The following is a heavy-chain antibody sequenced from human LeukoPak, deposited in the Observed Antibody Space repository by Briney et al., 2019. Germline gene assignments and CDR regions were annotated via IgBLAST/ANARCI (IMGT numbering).Heavy chain of an antibody. Sequence: SETLSLTCAVYGGSFSGYYWSWIRQPPVKGLEWIGEINHSGSTNYNPSLKSRVTISVDTSKNQFSLKLSSVTAADTAVYYCARTTGGSTKDAFDIWGQGTMVTVSS. J-gene: IGHJ3*02. V-gene: IGHV4-34*01. CDR3: ARTTGGSTKDAFDI. CDR2: INHSGST. D-gene: IGHD3-10*01. CDR1: GGSFSGYY.